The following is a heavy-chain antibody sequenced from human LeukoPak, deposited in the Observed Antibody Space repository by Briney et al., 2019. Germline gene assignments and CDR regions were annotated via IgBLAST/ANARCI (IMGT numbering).Heavy chain of an antibody. V-gene: IGHV4-31*03. CDR3: ARIVSRNDWIRYFDY. D-gene: IGHD1-1*01. J-gene: IGHJ4*02. Sequence: PSQTLSLTRTVSGGSISSGGYYWSWIRQHPGKGLEWIGYIYYSGSTYYNPSLKSRVTISVDTSKNQFSLKLSSVTAADTAVYYCARIVSRNDWIRYFDYWGQGTLVTVSS. CDR2: IYYSGST. CDR1: GGSISSGGYY.